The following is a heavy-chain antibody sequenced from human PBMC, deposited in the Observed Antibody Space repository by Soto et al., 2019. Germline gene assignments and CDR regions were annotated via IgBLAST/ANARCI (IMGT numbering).Heavy chain of an antibody. V-gene: IGHV4-30-2*01. D-gene: IGHD3-16*01. Sequence: TLSLTCAVSGGAITIGGYYLGWLRQPPGQGLEWIGYIYHSGNTYYNPSLKGRVTISLDHSRNQFSLRLNSVTAADTAVYFGASSKYDVEAFYVWLDPWGKGTLVTVSS. CDR1: GGAITIGGYY. J-gene: IGHJ5*02. CDR3: ASSKYDVEAFYVWLDP. CDR2: IYHSGNT.